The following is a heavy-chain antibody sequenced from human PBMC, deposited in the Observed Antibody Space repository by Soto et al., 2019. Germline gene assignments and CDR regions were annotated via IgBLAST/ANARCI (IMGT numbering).Heavy chain of an antibody. CDR1: GYTFTTYA. CDR3: AISLRLGESFDY. CDR2: IHTGNGNT. D-gene: IGHD3-16*01. V-gene: IGHV1-3*04. J-gene: IGHJ4*02. Sequence: QVQLVQSGAEVKKPGASVQVSCKPSGYTFTTYAIHWVRQAPGQSLEWMAWIHTGNGNTKYSPRFQGRVTITRDTSASTDYMELSSLRSEDTAVYYCAISLRLGESFDYWGQGTLVTVSS.